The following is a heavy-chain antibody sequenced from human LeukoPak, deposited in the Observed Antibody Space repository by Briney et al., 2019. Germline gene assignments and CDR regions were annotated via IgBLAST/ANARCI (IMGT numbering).Heavy chain of an antibody. Sequence: GGSLRLSCAASRFTFSSYSMNWVRQAPGKGLEWVSSISSSSSYIYYADSVKGRFTISRDNAKNSLYLQMNSLRAEDTAVYYCARVVVVVAATPTYYYMDVWGKGTTVTVSS. CDR2: ISSSSSYI. CDR1: RFTFSSYS. J-gene: IGHJ6*03. V-gene: IGHV3-21*01. CDR3: ARVVVVVAATPTYYYMDV. D-gene: IGHD2-15*01.